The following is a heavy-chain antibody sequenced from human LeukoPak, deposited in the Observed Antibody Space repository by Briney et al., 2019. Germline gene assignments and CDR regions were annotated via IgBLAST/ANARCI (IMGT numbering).Heavy chain of an antibody. Sequence: GGSLRLSCAASGFTFSSYAMSWVRQAPGKGLEWVSAISGSGGSTYYADSVKGRFTISRDNAKNSLYLQMNSLRAEDTAMYYCARGTAAAEDSWGQGTLVTVSS. J-gene: IGHJ4*02. CDR1: GFTFSSYA. CDR2: ISGSGGST. V-gene: IGHV3-23*01. CDR3: ARGTAAAEDS. D-gene: IGHD6-13*01.